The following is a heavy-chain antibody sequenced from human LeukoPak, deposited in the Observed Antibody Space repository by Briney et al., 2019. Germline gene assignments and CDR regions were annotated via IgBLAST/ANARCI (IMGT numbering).Heavy chain of an antibody. Sequence: GASVKVSCKASGGTFSSYAISWVRQAPGQGLEWMGGIIPIFGTASYAQKFQGRVTITTDESTSTAYMELSSLRSEDTAVYYCAILPGDFWSGYYKGRTYYYYMDVWGKGTTVTVSS. D-gene: IGHD3-3*01. CDR3: AILPGDFWSGYYKGRTYYYYMDV. J-gene: IGHJ6*03. V-gene: IGHV1-69*05. CDR1: GGTFSSYA. CDR2: IIPIFGTA.